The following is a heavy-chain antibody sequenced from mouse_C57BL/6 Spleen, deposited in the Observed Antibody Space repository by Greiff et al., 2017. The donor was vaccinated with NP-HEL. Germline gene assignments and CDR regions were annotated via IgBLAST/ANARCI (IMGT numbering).Heavy chain of an antibody. CDR2: IDPETGGT. CDR3: TTLSTMVTTGFAY. Sequence: VQLQQSGAELVRPGASVTLSCKASGYTFPDYEMHWVKQTPVHGLAWIGAIDPETGGTAYNQKFKGKAILTADKSSSTAYMELRSLTSEDSAVYYCTTLSTMVTTGFAYWGQGTLVTVSA. D-gene: IGHD2-2*01. J-gene: IGHJ3*01. CDR1: GYTFPDYE. V-gene: IGHV1-15*01.